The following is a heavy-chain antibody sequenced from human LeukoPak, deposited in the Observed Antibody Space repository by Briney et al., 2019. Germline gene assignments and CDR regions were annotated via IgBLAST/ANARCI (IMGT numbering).Heavy chain of an antibody. D-gene: IGHD4/OR15-4a*01. J-gene: IGHJ6*03. V-gene: IGHV3-30*02. CDR2: IRYDGSNK. CDR3: ARPYGGPNYYYYYYMDV. CDR1: GFTFSSYG. Sequence: GGSLRLSCAASGFTFSSYGMHWVRQAPGKGLEWVAFIRYDGSNKYYADSVKGRFTISRDNAKNSLYLQMNSLRAEDTAVYYCARPYGGPNYYYYYYMDVWGKGTTVTVSS.